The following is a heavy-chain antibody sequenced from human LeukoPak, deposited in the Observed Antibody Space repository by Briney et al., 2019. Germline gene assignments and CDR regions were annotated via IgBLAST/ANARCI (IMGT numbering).Heavy chain of an antibody. V-gene: IGHV1-69*13. CDR1: GGTFSSYA. J-gene: IGHJ4*02. CDR2: IIPIFGTA. D-gene: IGHD1-26*01. Sequence: ASVKVSCKASGGTFSSYAISWVRQAPRQGLEWMGGIIPIFGTANYAQKFQGRVTITADESTSTAYMELSSLRSEDTAVYYCARETVGATTTFDYWGQGTLVTVSS. CDR3: ARETVGATTTFDY.